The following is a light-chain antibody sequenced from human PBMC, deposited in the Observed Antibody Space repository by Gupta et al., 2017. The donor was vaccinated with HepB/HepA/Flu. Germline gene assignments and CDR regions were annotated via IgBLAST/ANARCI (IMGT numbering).Light chain of an antibody. CDR2: DVS. Sequence: QSALTQPRSLSGSPGQSVTLSCTGTSSDVGGYNYVSWYQQHPGKAPKLMIYDVSQRPSGVPDRFSGSKSGNTASLTISGLQADDEADYYCCSYAGSYPVVFGGGTKLTV. CDR1: SSDVGGYNY. CDR3: CSYAGSYPVV. J-gene: IGLJ2*01. V-gene: IGLV2-11*01.